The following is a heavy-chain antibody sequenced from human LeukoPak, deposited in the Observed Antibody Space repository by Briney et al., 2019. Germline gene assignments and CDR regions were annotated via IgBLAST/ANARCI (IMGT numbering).Heavy chain of an antibody. CDR2: ISSSGSTI. CDR1: GFTFINYG. V-gene: IGHV3-48*04. J-gene: IGHJ6*04. D-gene: IGHD3-10*02. Sequence: GGSLRLSCAASGFTFINYGMNWVRQAPGKGLEWVSYISSSGSTIYYADSVKGRFTISRDNAKNSLYLQMNSLRAEDTAVYYCAELGITMIGGVWGKGTTVTISS. CDR3: AELGITMIGGV.